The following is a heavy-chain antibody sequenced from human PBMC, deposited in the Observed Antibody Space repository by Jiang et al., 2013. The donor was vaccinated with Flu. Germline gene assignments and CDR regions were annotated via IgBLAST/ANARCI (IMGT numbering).Heavy chain of an antibody. V-gene: IGHV1-46*01. CDR3: ARDGCTSIICSAGGNWFDP. Sequence: KASGYTFTTYYMHWVRQAPGHGLEWMGTINPSGGSTSYAQKFQGRVSMTRDTSTSTVYMELSSLRSEDTAIYYCARDGCTSIICSAGGNWFDPWGQGALVTVSS. D-gene: IGHD2-2*01. J-gene: IGHJ5*02. CDR2: INPSGGST. CDR1: GYTFTTYY.